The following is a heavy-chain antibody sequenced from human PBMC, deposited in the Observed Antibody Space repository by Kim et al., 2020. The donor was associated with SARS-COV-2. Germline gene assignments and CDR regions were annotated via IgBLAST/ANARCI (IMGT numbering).Heavy chain of an antibody. CDR1: GYTFTSYA. Sequence: ASVKVSCKASGYTFTSYAMHWVRQAPGQRLEWMGWINAGNGNTKYSQKFQGRVTITRDTSASTAYMELSSLRSEDTAVYYCARDGPYSSGWPLSVYWGQGTLVTVSS. J-gene: IGHJ4*02. V-gene: IGHV1-3*01. D-gene: IGHD6-19*01. CDR3: ARDGPYSSGWPLSVY. CDR2: INAGNGNT.